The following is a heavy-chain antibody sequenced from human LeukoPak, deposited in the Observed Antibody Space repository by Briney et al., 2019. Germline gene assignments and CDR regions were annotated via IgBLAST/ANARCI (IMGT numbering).Heavy chain of an antibody. CDR3: ARAKRNGFDI. J-gene: IGHJ3*02. V-gene: IGHV3-48*01. CDR2: IRSSSSTI. Sequence: GGSLRLSCEASGFTFSNYSMNWVRPAPGKGLEWVSYIRSSSSTIYYADSVKGRFTISRDNAKNSLYLQMNRLRAEDTAVYYCARAKRNGFDIWGQGTMVTVSS. CDR1: GFTFSNYS.